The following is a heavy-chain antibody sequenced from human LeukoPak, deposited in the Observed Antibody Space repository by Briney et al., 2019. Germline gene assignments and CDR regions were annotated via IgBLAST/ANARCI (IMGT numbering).Heavy chain of an antibody. CDR1: GGTLSSYA. Sequence: GASVKVSCKASGGTLSSYAISWVRQAPGQGLEWMGGIIPIFGTANYAQKFQGRVTITADESTSTAYMELSSLRSEDTAVYYCARVAPDSSGSYPHWGQGTLVTVSS. CDR2: IIPIFGTA. D-gene: IGHD3-22*01. V-gene: IGHV1-69*13. J-gene: IGHJ4*02. CDR3: ARVAPDSSGSYPH.